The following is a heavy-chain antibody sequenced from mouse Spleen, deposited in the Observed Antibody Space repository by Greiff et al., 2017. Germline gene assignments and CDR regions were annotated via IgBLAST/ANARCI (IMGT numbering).Heavy chain of an antibody. V-gene: IGHV5-9-1*01. Sequence: EVKLVESGGGLVKPGGSLKLSCAASGFTFSSYAMSWVRQTPEKRLEWVATISSGGSYTYYPDSVKGRFTISRDNAKNTLYLQMSSLRSEDTAMYYCARPFDWWGQGTTLTVSS. J-gene: IGHJ2*01. CDR2: ISSGGSYT. CDR3: ARPFDW. CDR1: GFTFSSYA.